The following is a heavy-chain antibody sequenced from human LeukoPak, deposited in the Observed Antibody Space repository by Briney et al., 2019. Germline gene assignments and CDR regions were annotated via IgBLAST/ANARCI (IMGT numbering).Heavy chain of an antibody. J-gene: IGHJ6*04. D-gene: IGHD3-3*01. V-gene: IGHV4-39*07. CDR2: IYYSGST. CDR3: ARAGVFLEWLLDV. Sequence: SETLSLTCAVSGGSISSSSYYWGWIRQPPGKGLEWIGSIYYSGSTYYNPSLKSRVTISVDTSKNQFSLKLSSVTAADTAVYYCARAGVFLEWLLDVWGKGTTVTVSS. CDR1: GGSISSSSYY.